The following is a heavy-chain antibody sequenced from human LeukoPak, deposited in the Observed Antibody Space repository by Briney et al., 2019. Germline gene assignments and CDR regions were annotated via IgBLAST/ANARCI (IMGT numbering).Heavy chain of an antibody. CDR2: ISAYNGNT. V-gene: IGHV1-18*01. Sequence: ASVKVSCKASGYTFTSYGISWVRQAPGQGLEWMGWISAYNGNTNYAQKFQGRVTMTRNTSISTAYMELSSLRSEDTAVYYCARSRGYSGYEHYYGMDVWGQGTTVTVSS. CDR3: ARSRGYSGYEHYYGMDV. D-gene: IGHD5-12*01. J-gene: IGHJ6*02. CDR1: GYTFTSYG.